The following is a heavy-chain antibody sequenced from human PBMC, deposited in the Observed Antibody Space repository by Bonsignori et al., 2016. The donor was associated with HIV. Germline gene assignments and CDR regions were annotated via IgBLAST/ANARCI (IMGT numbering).Heavy chain of an antibody. CDR3: ATLFGIVGATVRAFDI. Sequence: WIRQPPGKGLEWVAVIWYDGSNKYYADSVKGRFTISRDNSKNTLYLQMNSLRAEDTAVYYCATLFGIVGATVRAFDIWGQGTMVTVSS. D-gene: IGHD1-26*01. J-gene: IGHJ3*02. V-gene: IGHV3-33*01. CDR2: IWYDGSNK.